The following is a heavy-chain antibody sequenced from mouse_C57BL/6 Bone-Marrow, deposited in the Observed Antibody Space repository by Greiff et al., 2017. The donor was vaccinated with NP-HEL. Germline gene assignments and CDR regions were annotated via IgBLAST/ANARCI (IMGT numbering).Heavy chain of an antibody. CDR3: ARLGRGYFDY. Sequence: QVQLQQPGAELVRPGSSVKLSCKASGYTFTSYWMHWVKQRPIQGLEWIGNIDPSDSETPSNQKFKDKATLTVDKSSSTAYMQLSSLTSEDSAVYYCARLGRGYFDYWGQGTTLTVSS. CDR1: GYTFTSYW. CDR2: IDPSDSET. D-gene: IGHD4-1*01. V-gene: IGHV1-52*01. J-gene: IGHJ2*01.